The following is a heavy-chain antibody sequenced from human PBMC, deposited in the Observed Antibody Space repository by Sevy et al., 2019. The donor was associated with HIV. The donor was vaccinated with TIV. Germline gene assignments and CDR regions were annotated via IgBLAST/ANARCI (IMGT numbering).Heavy chain of an antibody. J-gene: IGHJ4*02. CDR1: GYTLTELS. CDR2: FDPEDGET. CDR3: ATDQDYDFWSGYYPN. D-gene: IGHD3-3*01. V-gene: IGHV1-24*01. Sequence: ASVKVSCKVSGYTLTELSMHCVRQAPGKGLEWMGGFDPEDGETIYAQKFQGRVTMTEDTSTDTAYMELSSLRSEDTAVYYCATDQDYDFWSGYYPNWGQGTLVTVSS.